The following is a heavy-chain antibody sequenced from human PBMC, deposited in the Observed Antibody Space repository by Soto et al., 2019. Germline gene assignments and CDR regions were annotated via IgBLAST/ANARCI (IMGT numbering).Heavy chain of an antibody. D-gene: IGHD1-1*01. CDR2: INPNSGGT. CDR1: GYTFTGYY. V-gene: IGHV1-2*04. J-gene: IGHJ4*02. CDR3: ARDRYNWNDGFGY. Sequence: GASVKVSCKASGYTFTGYYMHWVRQAPGQGLEWMGWINPNSGGTNYAQKFQGWVTMTRDTSISTAYMELSRLRSDDTAVYYCARDRYNWNDGFGYWGQGTLVTVSS.